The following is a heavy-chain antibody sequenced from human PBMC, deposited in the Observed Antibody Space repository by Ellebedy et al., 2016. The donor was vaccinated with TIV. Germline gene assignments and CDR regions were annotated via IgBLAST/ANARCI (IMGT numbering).Heavy chain of an antibody. D-gene: IGHD2-15*01. J-gene: IGHJ6*02. V-gene: IGHV4-30-4*01. CDR3: ARDIDYYYGMDV. CDR2: IYYSGST. CDR1: GGSISSGDYY. Sequence: SETLSLXXSVSGGSISSGDYYWNWIRQPPGKGLEWIGNIYYSGSTYYNPSLKSRVIISVDTSKNQFSLKLSSVTAADTAVYYCARDIDYYYGMDVWGQGTTVTVSS.